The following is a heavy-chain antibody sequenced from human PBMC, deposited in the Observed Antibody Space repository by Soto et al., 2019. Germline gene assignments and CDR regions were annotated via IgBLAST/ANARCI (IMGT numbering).Heavy chain of an antibody. J-gene: IGHJ4*02. V-gene: IGHV4-31*03. CDR3: ARRYNWNDALFDY. CDR2: IYYSGST. Sequence: QVQLQESGPGLVKPSQTLSLTCTVSGGSISSGGYYWSWIRQHPGKGLEWIGYIYYSGSTYYNPSLKSRVXXSXDXCKNQFSLKLSSVTAADTAVYYCARRYNWNDALFDYWGQGTLVTVSS. CDR1: GGSISSGGYY. D-gene: IGHD1-20*01.